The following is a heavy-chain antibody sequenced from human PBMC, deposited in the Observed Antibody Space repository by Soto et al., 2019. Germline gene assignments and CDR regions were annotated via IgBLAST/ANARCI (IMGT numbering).Heavy chain of an antibody. CDR1: GGSPSYYY. CDR3: AGDDRNDYIGNFSY. Sequence: PSETLSLTCTISGGSPSYYYWSWVRQPPGKGLEWIGNVADSGKSSYSPSLRSRLTISVDTSNTRLSLTLSSVTAADTAVYYCAGDDRNDYIGNFSYWGQGTLVTVSS. J-gene: IGHJ4*01. D-gene: IGHD4-4*01. CDR2: VADSGKS. V-gene: IGHV4-59*12.